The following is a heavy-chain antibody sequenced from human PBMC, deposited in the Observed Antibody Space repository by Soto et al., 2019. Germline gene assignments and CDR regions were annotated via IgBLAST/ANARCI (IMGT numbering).Heavy chain of an antibody. CDR3: ARRPEPHYYYYYGMDV. J-gene: IGHJ6*02. V-gene: IGHV3-30-3*01. Sequence: GGSLRLSCAASGFTFSSYAMHWVRQAPGKGLEWVAVISYDGSNKYYADSVKGRFTISRDNSKNTLYLQMNSLRAEDTAVYYCARRPEPHYYYYYGMDVWGQGTTVTVSS. CDR2: ISYDGSNK. CDR1: GFTFSSYA.